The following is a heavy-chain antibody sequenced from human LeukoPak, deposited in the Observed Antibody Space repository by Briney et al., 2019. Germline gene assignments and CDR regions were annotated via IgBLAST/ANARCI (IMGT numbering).Heavy chain of an antibody. D-gene: IGHD3-22*01. V-gene: IGHV3-33*01. Sequence: AGGSLRLSCAASGFTFSSYGMHWVRQAPGKGLEWVAVIWYDGSNKYYADSVKGRFTISRDNSKNTLYLQMNSLRAEDTAVYYCARENYRYYYDSSGSGYYFDYWGQGTLVIVSS. CDR3: ARENYRYYYDSSGSGYYFDY. J-gene: IGHJ4*02. CDR1: GFTFSSYG. CDR2: IWYDGSNK.